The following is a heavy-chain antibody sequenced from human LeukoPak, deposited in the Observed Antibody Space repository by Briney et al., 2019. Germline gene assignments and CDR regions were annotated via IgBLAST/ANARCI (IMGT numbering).Heavy chain of an antibody. V-gene: IGHV3-23*01. CDR1: GFTFSSYA. D-gene: IGHD4-23*01. J-gene: IGHJ4*02. CDR2: ISGSGGST. Sequence: GGSLRLSCAASGFTFSSYAMGWVRQAPGKGREWVSAISGSGGSTYYADSVKGRFTISRDRGKNSLYLQMNSLRVGDTAVYYCARGDYGGTSLSFDYWGQGALVTVSS. CDR3: ARGDYGGTSLSFDY.